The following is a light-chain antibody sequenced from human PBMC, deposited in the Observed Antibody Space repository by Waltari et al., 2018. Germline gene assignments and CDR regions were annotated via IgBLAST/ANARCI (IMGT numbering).Light chain of an antibody. CDR3: QQYNKWPPWT. J-gene: IGKJ1*01. CDR1: QSVSSN. V-gene: IGKV3-15*01. CDR2: GAS. Sequence: EIVMTQSPATLSVSPGERATLSCRASQSVSSNLAWYQQKPGQAPRLIIYGASTRATGIPARFSGSGSGTEFTFTISSLQSEDFAVYYCQQYNKWPPWTFGQGTKVEIK.